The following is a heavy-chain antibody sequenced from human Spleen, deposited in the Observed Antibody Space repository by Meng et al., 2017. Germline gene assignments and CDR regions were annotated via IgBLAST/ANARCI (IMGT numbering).Heavy chain of an antibody. V-gene: IGHV4-34*01. Sequence: SETLSLTCVVSGGSFSDYYWSWIRQPPGKGLEWIGEINHSGSTNYNPSLKSRVTISVDTSKNQFSLKLSSVTAADTAVYYCARSLSSSSGYYNDAFDIWGQGTMVTVSS. D-gene: IGHD3-22*01. CDR3: ARSLSSSSGYYNDAFDI. J-gene: IGHJ3*02. CDR2: INHSGST. CDR1: GGSFSDYY.